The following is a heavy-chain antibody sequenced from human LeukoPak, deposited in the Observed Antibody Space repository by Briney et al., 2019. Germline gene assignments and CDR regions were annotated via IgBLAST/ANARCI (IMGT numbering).Heavy chain of an antibody. CDR3: ARRNDFGI. CDR1: GGSISGDH. Sequence: SETLSLTCTVSGGSISGDHWNWIRQPPGKGLEWIGYMYYSGNTNYNPSLKSRVTISVDTSKNQYSLKLNSVTADDTAVYYCARRNDFGIWGQGTMVTVSS. CDR2: MYYSGNT. V-gene: IGHV4-59*08. J-gene: IGHJ3*02.